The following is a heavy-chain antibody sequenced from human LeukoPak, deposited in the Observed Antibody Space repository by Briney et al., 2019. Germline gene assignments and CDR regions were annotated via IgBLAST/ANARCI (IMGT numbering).Heavy chain of an antibody. J-gene: IGHJ2*01. CDR3: ARVAVARYWYFDL. CDR1: GFTVSSNY. CDR2: IYGGGST. V-gene: IGHV3-53*01. D-gene: IGHD6-19*01. Sequence: GGSLRLSCAASGFTVSSNYMSWVRQAPGKGLEWVSIIYGGGSTYYADSVKGRFTISRDNVNNTLYLQVNSLRVEDTAVYYCARVAVARYWYFDLWGRGTLVTVSS.